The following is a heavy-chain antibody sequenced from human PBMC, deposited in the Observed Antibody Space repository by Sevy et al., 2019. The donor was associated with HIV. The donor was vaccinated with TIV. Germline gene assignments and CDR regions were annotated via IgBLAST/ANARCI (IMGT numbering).Heavy chain of an antibody. D-gene: IGHD4-17*01. CDR1: GFTFSSYS. V-gene: IGHV3-21*01. CDR3: VKDADYGGNAHFDY. CDR2: ISSSSSYI. J-gene: IGHJ4*02. Sequence: GGSLRLSCAASGFTFSSYSMNWVRQAPGKGLEWVSSISSSSSYIYYADSVKGRFTISRDNAKHSLYLQMNSLRAEDTAVYYCVKDADYGGNAHFDYWGQGSLVTVSS.